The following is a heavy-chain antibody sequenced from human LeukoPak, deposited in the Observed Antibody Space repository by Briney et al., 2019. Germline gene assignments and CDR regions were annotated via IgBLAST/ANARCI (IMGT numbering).Heavy chain of an antibody. D-gene: IGHD6-13*01. Sequence: KPSETLSLTCAVSGYSISSGYYWGWIRQPPGKGLEWIGRIYHSGGTYYNPSLKSRVTISVDTSKNQFSLKLSSVTAADTAVYYCASRPRIAAAGTIDYWGQGTLVTVSS. J-gene: IGHJ4*02. CDR2: IYHSGGT. CDR3: ASRPRIAAAGTIDY. V-gene: IGHV4-38-2*01. CDR1: GYSISSGYY.